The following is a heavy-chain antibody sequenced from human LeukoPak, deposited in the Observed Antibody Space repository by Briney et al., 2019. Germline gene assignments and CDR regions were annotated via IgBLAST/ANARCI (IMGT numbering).Heavy chain of an antibody. J-gene: IGHJ3*02. V-gene: IGHV4-4*07. D-gene: IGHD5-12*01. CDR1: GGSISSYY. CDR2: IYTSGST. Sequence: SETLSLTCTVSGGSISSYYWSWIRQPAGKGLEWIGRIYTSGSTNYNPSLKSRVTMSVDTSKNQFSLRLSSVTAADTAVYYCVRSGYLAAFDIWGQGTMVTVSS. CDR3: VRSGYLAAFDI.